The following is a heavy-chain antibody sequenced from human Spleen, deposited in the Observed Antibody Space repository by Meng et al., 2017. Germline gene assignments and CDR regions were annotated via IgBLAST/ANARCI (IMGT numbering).Heavy chain of an antibody. CDR3: ARQSGDY. CDR2: IYPEYSDS. V-gene: IGHV5-51*01. CDR1: GYSFSNYW. J-gene: IGHJ4*02. D-gene: IGHD3-10*01. Sequence: GESLKISCKASGYSFSNYWIGWVRQMPGKGLEWMGIIYPEYSDSRYSPSFQGQVTISADKSINTAYLQGSSLKASDTAVYYCARQSGDYWGQGTLVTVSS.